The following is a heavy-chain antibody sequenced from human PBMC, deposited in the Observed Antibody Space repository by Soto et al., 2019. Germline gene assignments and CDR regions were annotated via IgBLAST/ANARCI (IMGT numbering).Heavy chain of an antibody. CDR3: AKDLIRPYMVRAVISHYKFDF. D-gene: IGHD3-10*01. Sequence: GGSLRLSCAASGFTFSSYAMSWVRQSPGKGLEWVSGISGRGGSTYYADSVKGRFTISRDDSKNTLYLQMNNLRSEDTAVYYCAKDLIRPYMVRAVISHYKFDFWGQGTLVTVSS. V-gene: IGHV3-23*01. CDR1: GFTFSSYA. J-gene: IGHJ4*01. CDR2: ISGRGGST.